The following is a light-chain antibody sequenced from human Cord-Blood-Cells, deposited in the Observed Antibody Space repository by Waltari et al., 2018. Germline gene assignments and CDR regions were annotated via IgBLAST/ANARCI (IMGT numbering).Light chain of an antibody. J-gene: IGLJ3*02. V-gene: IGLV1-47*01. CDR1: SSNIGSNS. Sequence: QSVLTQPPSASGTPGPRVTISCSGTSSNIGSNSVYWYQQPPGTAPKLLIYRNNQRPSGGPDRFSGSKSGTSASLAISGLRSEDEADYYCAAWDDSLSGSWVFGGGTKLTVL. CDR3: AAWDDSLSGSWV. CDR2: RNN.